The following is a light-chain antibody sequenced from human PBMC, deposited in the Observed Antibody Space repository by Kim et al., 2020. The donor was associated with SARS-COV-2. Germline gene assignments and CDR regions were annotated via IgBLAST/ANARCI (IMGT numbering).Light chain of an antibody. Sequence: EIVLTQSPGTLSLSPGESATLSCRASQSVSSTYLGWYQQKSGQAPRLLIYATSSRATGIPDRFSGSGSGTDFTLTINRLEPEDFAVYFCQHYETSSPSYIFGRGTKLEI. CDR2: ATS. V-gene: IGKV3-20*01. CDR1: QSVSSTY. J-gene: IGKJ2*01. CDR3: QHYETSSPSYI.